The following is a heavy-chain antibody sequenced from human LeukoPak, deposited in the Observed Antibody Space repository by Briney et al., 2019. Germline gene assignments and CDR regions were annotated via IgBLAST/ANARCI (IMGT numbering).Heavy chain of an antibody. CDR1: GYTLTELS. J-gene: IGHJ4*02. Sequence: EASVTVSCTVSGYTLTELSMHWVRQAPGKGLEWMGGFDPEDGETIYAQKFQGRVTMTEDTSTDTAYMELSSLRSEDTAVYYCATDYPGGNSFWGQGTLVTVSS. CDR3: ATDYPGGNSF. V-gene: IGHV1-24*01. D-gene: IGHD2-21*02. CDR2: FDPEDGET.